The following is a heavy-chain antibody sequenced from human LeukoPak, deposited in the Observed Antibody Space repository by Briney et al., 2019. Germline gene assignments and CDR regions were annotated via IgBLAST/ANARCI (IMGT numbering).Heavy chain of an antibody. CDR3: VSQSYSGSDNYYFHY. Sequence: PGGSLRLSCVTSGFMFSAYAMSWVRQAPGKGLAWVSIISGSGERTYYTDSVKGRFTVSRDNSKNTLYLQMKSLRAEDTAVYYCVSQSYSGSDNYYFHYWGQGTLVAVSS. CDR1: GFMFSAYA. D-gene: IGHD1-26*01. V-gene: IGHV3-23*01. CDR2: ISGSGERT. J-gene: IGHJ4*02.